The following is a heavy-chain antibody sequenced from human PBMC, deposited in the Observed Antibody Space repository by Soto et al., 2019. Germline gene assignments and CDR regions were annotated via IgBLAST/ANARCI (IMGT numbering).Heavy chain of an antibody. CDR3: ARGVDRGVDV. J-gene: IGHJ6*02. CDR2: MSPNNGDT. V-gene: IGHV1-8*01. CDR1: GYTFTSYD. D-gene: IGHD3-3*01. Sequence: QVQLVQSGAEVEKPGASVKVSCKASGYTFTSYDINWVRQATGQGPEWMGWMSPNNGDTGYAQKFQGRVTMTRDTSITTAYMELSSQSPEDTAVYYCARGVDRGVDVWGQGTTVTVSS.